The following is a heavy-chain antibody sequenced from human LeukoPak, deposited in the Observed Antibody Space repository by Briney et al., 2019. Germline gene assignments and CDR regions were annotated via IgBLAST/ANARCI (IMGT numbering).Heavy chain of an antibody. D-gene: IGHD2-15*01. Sequence: GRSLRLSCAASGFTFSSYAMHWVRQAPGKGLEWVAVISYDGSNKYYADSVKGRFTISRDNSKNTLYLQMNSLRAEDTAVYYCAGDRGCGGGSCYSFDYWGQGTLVTVSS. J-gene: IGHJ4*02. CDR1: GFTFSSYA. CDR3: AGDRGCGGGSCYSFDY. V-gene: IGHV3-30-3*01. CDR2: ISYDGSNK.